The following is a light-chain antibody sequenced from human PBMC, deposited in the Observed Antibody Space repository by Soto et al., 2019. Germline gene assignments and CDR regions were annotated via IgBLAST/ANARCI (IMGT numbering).Light chain of an antibody. V-gene: IGKV1-39*01. J-gene: IGKJ1*01. CDR2: AAS. Sequence: DIQMTQSPSSLSASVGDRATITCRASQSISTYLNWYQHKPGKAPKLLIFAASTLQSGVPSRFSGSGSGTDFTLTISCLQSEDFATYYCQQYYSFPRTFGQGTKVDIK. CDR3: QQYYSFPRT. CDR1: QSISTY.